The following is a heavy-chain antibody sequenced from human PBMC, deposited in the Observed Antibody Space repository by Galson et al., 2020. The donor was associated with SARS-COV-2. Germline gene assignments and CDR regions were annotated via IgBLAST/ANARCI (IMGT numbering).Heavy chain of an antibody. J-gene: IGHJ6*02. D-gene: IGHD2-2*01. CDR1: GGSISISTYY. CDR3: ARLCSSTSYYYFGMDV. CDR2: IYYSGST. Sequence: SETLSLTCTVSGGSISISTYYWGWIRQPPGKGLEWIGNIYYSGSTYYNPSLESRVTISLDTSKNQFSLQLSSVTAADTAVYYCARLCSSTSYYYFGMDVWGQRTTVTISS. V-gene: IGHV4-39*07.